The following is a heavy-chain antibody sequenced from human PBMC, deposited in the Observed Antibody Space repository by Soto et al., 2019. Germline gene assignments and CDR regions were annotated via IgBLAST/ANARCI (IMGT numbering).Heavy chain of an antibody. V-gene: IGHV1-18*04. CDR3: ARGSQRYYDFWSGPSVKRYYYYGMDV. CDR1: GYTFTSYG. D-gene: IGHD3-3*01. CDR2: ISAYNGNT. J-gene: IGHJ6*02. Sequence: ASVKVSCKASGYTFTSYGISWVRQAPGQGLEWMGWISAYNGNTNYAQKLQGRVTMTTDTSTSTAYMELRSLRSDDTAVYYCARGSQRYYDFWSGPSVKRYYYYGMDVWGQGTTVTVSS.